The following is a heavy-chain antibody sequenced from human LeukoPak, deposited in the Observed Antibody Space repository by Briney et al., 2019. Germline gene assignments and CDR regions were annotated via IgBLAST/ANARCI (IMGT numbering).Heavy chain of an antibody. Sequence: GRSLRLSCTASGFTFGDYAMSWVRLAPGKGLEWVGFIRSKAYGGTTEYAASVKGRFTISRDDSKSIAYLQMNSLKTEDTAVYYCTILTGYTAPDYWGQGTLVTVSS. CDR2: IRSKAYGGTT. CDR3: TILTGYTAPDY. CDR1: GFTFGDYA. J-gene: IGHJ4*02. V-gene: IGHV3-49*04. D-gene: IGHD3-9*01.